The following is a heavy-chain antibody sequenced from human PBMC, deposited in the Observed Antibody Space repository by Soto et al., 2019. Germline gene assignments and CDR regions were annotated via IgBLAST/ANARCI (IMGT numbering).Heavy chain of an antibody. V-gene: IGHV4-39*01. CDR2: IYYSGST. Sequence: QLQLQESGPGLVKPSETLSLTCTVSGGSISSSSYYWGWIRQPPGKGLEWIGRIYYSGSTYYHPSLKSRVTISVDTSNNQFSRKLSSVTAADTAVYYCARHHLWLDGGRVGNWFDPWGQGTLVTVSS. CDR3: ARHHLWLDGGRVGNWFDP. J-gene: IGHJ5*02. CDR1: GGSISSSSYY. D-gene: IGHD6-19*01.